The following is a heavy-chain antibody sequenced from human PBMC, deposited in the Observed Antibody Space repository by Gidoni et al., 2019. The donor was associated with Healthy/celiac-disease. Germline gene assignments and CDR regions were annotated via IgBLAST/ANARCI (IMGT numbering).Heavy chain of an antibody. D-gene: IGHD6-19*01. J-gene: IGHJ4*02. CDR2: INAGNRNT. V-gene: IGHV1-3*01. CDR1: GYTFTSYA. Sequence: QVQLVQSGAEVKKPGASVKVSCKASGYTFTSYAMHWVRQAPGQRLEWMGWINAGNRNTKYSQKFQGRVTITRDTSASTAYMELSSLRSEDTAVYYCATLGEQWLIDYWGQGTLVTVSS. CDR3: ATLGEQWLIDY.